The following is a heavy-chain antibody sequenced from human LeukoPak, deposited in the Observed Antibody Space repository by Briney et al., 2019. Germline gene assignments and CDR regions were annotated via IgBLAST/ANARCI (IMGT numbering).Heavy chain of an antibody. CDR1: GYTFTSYD. CDR2: ITTSNGNT. J-gene: IGHJ4*02. D-gene: IGHD2-8*01. V-gene: IGHV1-18*01. CDR3: GRVINGFIDY. Sequence: ASVKVSCKASGYTFTSYDISWVRQAPGQGLEWMGWITTSNGNTNYAQKFQGKFTMTSDTSTSTAYMELRSLRSDDTAVYYCGRVINGFIDYWGQGTVVTVSS.